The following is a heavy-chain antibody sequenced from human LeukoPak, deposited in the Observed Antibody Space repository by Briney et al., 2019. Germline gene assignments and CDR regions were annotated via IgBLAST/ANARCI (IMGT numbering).Heavy chain of an antibody. J-gene: IGHJ1*01. Sequence: PGGSLRLSCVASGFTFSSYAMSWVRQAPGEGLEWVSAISGSGVTTHYAGSVKGRFPISRDNSKNTLYLQMNSLRAEDTALYYCAKKVVVGATSPYSDFQDWGQGTLVTVSS. CDR2: ISGSGVTT. CDR1: GFTFSSYA. D-gene: IGHD1-26*01. CDR3: AKKVVVGATSPYSDFQD. V-gene: IGHV3-23*01.